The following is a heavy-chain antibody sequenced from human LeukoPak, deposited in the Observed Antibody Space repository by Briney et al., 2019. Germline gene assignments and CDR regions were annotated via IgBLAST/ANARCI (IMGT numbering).Heavy chain of an antibody. V-gene: IGHV1-24*01. CDR1: GYTLTELS. D-gene: IGHD2-15*01. CDR2: FDPEDGET. Sequence: ASVKVSCKVSGYTLTELSMHWVRQAPGKGLEWMGGFDPEDGETIYAQKFQGRVTMTEDTSTDTAYMELSSLRSEDTAVYYCASFYCSGGSCYSLDYWGQGTLVTVSS. CDR3: ASFYCSGGSCYSLDY. J-gene: IGHJ4*02.